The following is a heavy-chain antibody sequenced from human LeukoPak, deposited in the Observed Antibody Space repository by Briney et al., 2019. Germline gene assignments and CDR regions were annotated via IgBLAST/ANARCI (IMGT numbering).Heavy chain of an antibody. V-gene: IGHV7-4-1*02. D-gene: IGHD3-10*01. Sequence: ASVKVSCKASGYTFTSYAMNWVRQAPGQGREWMGWINTNTGNPTYAQGFTGRFVFSLDTSVSTAYLQISSLKAEDTVVYYCAREGKKVLLWFGEPSDFDYWGQGTLVTVSS. CDR3: AREGKKVLLWFGEPSDFDY. J-gene: IGHJ4*02. CDR2: INTNTGNP. CDR1: GYTFTSYA.